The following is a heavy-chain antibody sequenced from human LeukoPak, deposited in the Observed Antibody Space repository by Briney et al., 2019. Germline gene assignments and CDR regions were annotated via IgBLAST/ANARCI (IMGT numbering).Heavy chain of an antibody. CDR1: GFTFSSYS. V-gene: IGHV3-21*04. Sequence: GGSLRLSCAASGFTFSSYSMNWVRQAPGKGLEWVSFISSSSSYIYYADSVKGRFTISRDNSKNTLYLQMNSLRADDTAVYYCAKSGYNRFDYWGQGTLVTVSS. J-gene: IGHJ4*02. CDR3: AKSGYNRFDY. D-gene: IGHD5-24*01. CDR2: ISSSSSYI.